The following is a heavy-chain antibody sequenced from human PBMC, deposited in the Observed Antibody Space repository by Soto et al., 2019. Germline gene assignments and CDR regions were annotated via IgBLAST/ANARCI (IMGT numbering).Heavy chain of an antibody. Sequence: SQTLSLTCAISGDSVSSNSAAWNWIRQSPSRGLEWLGRTYYRSKWYNDHAVSVKSRITINPDTSKNQFSLQLNSVTPDDTAVYYCARAYLEGYCSGGSCSAAFDIWGQGTMVTVSS. CDR2: TYYRSKWYN. V-gene: IGHV6-1*01. CDR1: GDSVSSNSAA. CDR3: ARAYLEGYCSGGSCSAAFDI. J-gene: IGHJ3*02. D-gene: IGHD2-15*01.